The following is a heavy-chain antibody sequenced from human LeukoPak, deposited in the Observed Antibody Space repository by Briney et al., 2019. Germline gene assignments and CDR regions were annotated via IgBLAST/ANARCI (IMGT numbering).Heavy chain of an antibody. Sequence: GGSLRLSCGASGITFSSYSMNWVRQAPGKGLEWVSYISSSGSTKYYADSVKGRFTISRDNARNSLYLQMNSLRAEDTAVYYCARERARDGNYHFDYWGQGTLVTVSS. CDR2: ISSSGSTK. D-gene: IGHD5-24*01. V-gene: IGHV3-48*01. CDR3: ARERARDGNYHFDY. J-gene: IGHJ4*02. CDR1: GITFSSYS.